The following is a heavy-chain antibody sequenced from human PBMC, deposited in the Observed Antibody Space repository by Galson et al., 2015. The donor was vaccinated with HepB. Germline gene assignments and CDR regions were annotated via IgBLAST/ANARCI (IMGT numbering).Heavy chain of an antibody. Sequence: SLRLSCAASGFTFSSYWMSWVRQAPGKGLEWVANIKQDGSEEYYVDSVKGRFTISRDNAKNSLYLRMNSLRAEDTAVYYCARDSVVATIVYYYYMDVWGKGTTVTVSS. CDR3: ARDSVVATIVYYYYMDV. D-gene: IGHD5-12*01. J-gene: IGHJ6*03. CDR1: GFTFSSYW. V-gene: IGHV3-7*01. CDR2: IKQDGSEE.